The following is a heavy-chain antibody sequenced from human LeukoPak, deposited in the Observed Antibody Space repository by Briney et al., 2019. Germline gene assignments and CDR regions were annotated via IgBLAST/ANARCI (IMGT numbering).Heavy chain of an antibody. V-gene: IGHV3-74*01. Sequence: GGSLRLSCAASGFTFSDHWMHWVRQVPRKGLLWVARMNSDGTTTNYADSVKGRFTISRDNAENTLFLQMNSLGADDTAVYYCARAGWYRFDYWGQGTLVTVSS. CDR3: ARAGWYRFDY. CDR1: GFTFSDHW. D-gene: IGHD6-19*01. CDR2: MNSDGTTT. J-gene: IGHJ4*02.